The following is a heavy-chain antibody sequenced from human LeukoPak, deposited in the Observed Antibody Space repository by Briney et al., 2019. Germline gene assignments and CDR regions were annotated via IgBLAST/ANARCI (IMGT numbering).Heavy chain of an antibody. CDR3: VKGGGSHKDPFDY. Sequence: GGSLRLSCSASGFTFLSYAMHWVRQAPGKGLEYVSATSSDGGSTYYADSVKGRFTISRDNSKNTLYLQMSSLRAEDTAVYYRVKGGGSHKDPFDYWGQGTLVTVSS. V-gene: IGHV3-64D*06. CDR2: TSSDGGST. J-gene: IGHJ4*02. CDR1: GFTFLSYA. D-gene: IGHD1-26*01.